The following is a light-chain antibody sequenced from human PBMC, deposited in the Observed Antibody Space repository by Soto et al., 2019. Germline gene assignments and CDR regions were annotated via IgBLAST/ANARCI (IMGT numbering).Light chain of an antibody. CDR2: RNN. CDR3: ATWDDRLSGGV. CDR1: TSNIGHNY. V-gene: IGLV1-47*01. Sequence: QAVVTQPPSASGTPGQRVTISCSGSTSNIGHNYVYWYQQFPGTAPKLLIYRNNQRPSGLPDRFSGSKSGTSASLAISGLRSEDEADYYCATWDDRLSGGVFGGGTQLTVL. J-gene: IGLJ3*02.